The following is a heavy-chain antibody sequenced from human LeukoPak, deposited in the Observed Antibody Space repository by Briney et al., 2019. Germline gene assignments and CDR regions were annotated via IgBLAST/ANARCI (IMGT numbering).Heavy chain of an antibody. Sequence: GGSLRLSCAASGFIFSNFGMHWVRQAPGKGLEWVAVIAYDGRNKYHGDAVKGRFTISRDNSKNTVHLQMSSLRAEDTAMYFCAKDETRTTREPGGPFDYWGQGILVTVSS. J-gene: IGHJ4*02. CDR2: IAYDGRNK. D-gene: IGHD1-1*01. CDR3: AKDETRTTREPGGPFDY. CDR1: GFIFSNFG. V-gene: IGHV3-30*18.